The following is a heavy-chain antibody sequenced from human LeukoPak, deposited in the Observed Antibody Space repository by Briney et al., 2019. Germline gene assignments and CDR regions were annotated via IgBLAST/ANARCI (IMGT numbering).Heavy chain of an antibody. CDR3: TTDPEVLGYCSSTSCSPFDY. Sequence: GGSLRLSCAASGFTFSNAWMSWVGQAPGEGMEGVGRIKRKTDGGTTDYAAAVKGRFTISRDDSENTLYLQMNSLKTEDTAVYYCTTDPEVLGYCSSTSCSPFDYWGQGTLVTVPS. J-gene: IGHJ4*02. CDR2: IKRKTDGGTT. V-gene: IGHV3-15*01. D-gene: IGHD2-2*01. CDR1: GFTFSNAW.